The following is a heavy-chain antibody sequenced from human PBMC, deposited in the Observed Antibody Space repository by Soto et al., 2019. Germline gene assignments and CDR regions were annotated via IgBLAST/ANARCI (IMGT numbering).Heavy chain of an antibody. CDR2: IYHSGST. CDR1: NYSISSGYS. D-gene: IGHD3-22*01. Sequence: SETLSLTYAVSNYSISSGYSWGWIRQPPGKGLEWIGSIYHSGSTYYNPSLKSRVTLAVDTSKYHFSLRLSSVTAADTAVYYGARVTYYSDSSGYWKGWFDPWGQGTLVTVS. CDR3: ARVTYYSDSSGYWKGWFDP. V-gene: IGHV4-38-2*01. J-gene: IGHJ5*02.